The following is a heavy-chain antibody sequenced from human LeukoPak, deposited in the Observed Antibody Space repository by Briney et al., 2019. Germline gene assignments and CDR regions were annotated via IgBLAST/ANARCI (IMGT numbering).Heavy chain of an antibody. CDR1: GGSISSYY. D-gene: IGHD3-22*01. Sequence: PSETLSLTCTVSGGSISSYYWSWVRQPPGKGLEWLGYIYYSGSTNYNPSLKSRVTISVDTSKKQFSLKLSSVTAADTAVYYCVRDGSYSSGFRTFDIWGQGTIVTVSS. J-gene: IGHJ3*02. V-gene: IGHV4-59*01. CDR2: IYYSGST. CDR3: VRDGSYSSGFRTFDI.